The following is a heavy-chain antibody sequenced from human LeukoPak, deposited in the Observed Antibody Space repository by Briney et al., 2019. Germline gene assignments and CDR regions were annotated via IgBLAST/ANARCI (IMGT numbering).Heavy chain of an antibody. CDR2: ISSSSNDI. D-gene: IGHD1-1*01. CDR1: GFYFGSYS. V-gene: IGHV3-21*06. CDR3: ASVLGAAGYNFYYYMDV. Sequence: GGSLRLSCAASGFYFGSYSMTWVRQAPGKGLEWVSSISSSSNDIYYADSVEGRFTISRDNAKSTLSLQMNSLRAEDTGTYYCASVLGAAGYNFYYYMDVWGEGTTVTVSS. J-gene: IGHJ6*03.